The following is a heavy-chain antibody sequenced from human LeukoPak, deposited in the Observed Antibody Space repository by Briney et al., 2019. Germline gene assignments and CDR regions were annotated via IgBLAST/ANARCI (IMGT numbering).Heavy chain of an antibody. V-gene: IGHV3-64D*06. J-gene: IGHJ4*02. CDR2: ISSIGGST. CDR3: GGSIGWLDPFDY. CDR1: GFTFSSYV. Sequence: GGSLRLSCSASGFTFSSYVMHWVRQAPGKGLEYVSTISSIGGSTYYADSVKGRFTISRDKSKNTLYLQMSSLRAEDTAVYYCGGSIGWLDPFDYWGQGTLVTVSS. D-gene: IGHD6-19*01.